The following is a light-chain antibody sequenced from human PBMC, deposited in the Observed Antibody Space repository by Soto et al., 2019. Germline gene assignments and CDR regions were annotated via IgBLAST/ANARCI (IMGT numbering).Light chain of an antibody. V-gene: IGKV4-1*01. J-gene: IGKJ4*01. CDR2: WAS. Sequence: DIVMTQSPDSLAVSLGERATINCKSSQSVLYSSNNKNYLAWYQHKPGQPPKVLIYWASTRESGVPDRFSGSGSGTDFTLTISSLQAEDVAGYYCQQYYSSPLTFGGGTKVEIK. CDR3: QQYYSSPLT. CDR1: QSVLYSSNNKNY.